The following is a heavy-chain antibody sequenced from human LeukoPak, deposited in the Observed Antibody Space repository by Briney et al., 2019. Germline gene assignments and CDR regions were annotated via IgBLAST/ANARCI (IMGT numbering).Heavy chain of an antibody. V-gene: IGHV1-2*04. D-gene: IGHD4-17*01. CDR1: GYTFTSYA. CDR2: INPNSGGT. CDR3: ARDRATVTSNAFDI. Sequence: ASVKVSCKASGYTFTSYAMNWVRQAPGQGLEWMGWINPNSGGTNYAQKFQGWVTMTRDTSISTAYMELSRLRSDDTAVYYCARDRATVTSNAFDIWGQGTMVTVSS. J-gene: IGHJ3*02.